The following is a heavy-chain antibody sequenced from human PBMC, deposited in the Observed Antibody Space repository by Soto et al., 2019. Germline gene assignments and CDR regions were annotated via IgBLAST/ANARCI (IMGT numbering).Heavy chain of an antibody. V-gene: IGHV3-49*04. CDR2: IRRNAYGGTT. Sequence: GSLRVSCTTSGFTFGDYALSWVRQAPGKGLEWVGFIRRNAYGGTTDYAASVKGRFTISRDDSKSIAYLQMNSLRTEDTALYYCTRASSLDFDFWGQGTLVTVSS. J-gene: IGHJ4*02. CDR3: TRASSLDFDF. D-gene: IGHD3-16*01. CDR1: GFTFGDYA.